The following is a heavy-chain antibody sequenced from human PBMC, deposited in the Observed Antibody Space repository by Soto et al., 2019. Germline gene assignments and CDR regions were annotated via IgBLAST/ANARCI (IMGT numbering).Heavy chain of an antibody. CDR1: GGSFSGYY. D-gene: IGHD2-15*01. Sequence: PSETLSLTCAVYGGSFSGYYWSWIRQPPGKGLEWIGEIILSGSTNYNPSLKSRVTISVDTSKNQFSLKLSSVTAADTAVYYCARGRVVVVVAATQRPTSFDYWGQGTLVTVSS. CDR2: IILSGST. J-gene: IGHJ4*02. V-gene: IGHV4-34*01. CDR3: ARGRVVVVVAATQRPTSFDY.